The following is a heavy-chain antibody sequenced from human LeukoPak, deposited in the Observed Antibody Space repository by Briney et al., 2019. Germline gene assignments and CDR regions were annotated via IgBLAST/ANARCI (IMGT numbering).Heavy chain of an antibody. J-gene: IGHJ4*02. D-gene: IGHD3-22*01. CDR2: IYYSESI. CDR3: ARLLAYYYDSSGPFFDY. Sequence: PSETLSLTCTVPGGSINSRNHYWGWIRQPPGKGLEWIGNIYYSESIYYNPSLKSRLTISIDTSRNQFSLKLSSVTATDTAVYYCARLLAYYYDSSGPFFDYWGQGTLVTVSS. V-gene: IGHV4-39*01. CDR1: GGSINSRNHY.